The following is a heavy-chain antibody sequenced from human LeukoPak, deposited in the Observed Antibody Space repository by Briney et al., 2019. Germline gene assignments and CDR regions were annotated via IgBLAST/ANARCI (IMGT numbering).Heavy chain of an antibody. CDR2: IIPIFGTA. CDR1: GGTFSSYA. J-gene: IGHJ4*02. D-gene: IGHD4-17*01. Sequence: ASVKVSCKASGGTFSSYAISWVRQAPGQGLEWMGGIIPIFGTANYTQKFQGRVTITADGSTSTAYMELSSLRSEDTAVYYCAGDYGDHGGFDYWGQGTLVTVSS. V-gene: IGHV1-69*13. CDR3: AGDYGDHGGFDY.